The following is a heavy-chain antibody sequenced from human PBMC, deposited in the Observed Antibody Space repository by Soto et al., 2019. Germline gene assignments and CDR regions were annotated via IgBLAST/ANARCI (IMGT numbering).Heavy chain of an antibody. CDR3: ARGGSLYWYFDL. D-gene: IGHD1-26*01. J-gene: IGHJ2*01. Sequence: ASVKVSGKASGYTFTNYAMHWVRQAPGQRLEWMGWINAGNGNTKYSQKFQGRVTITRDTSASTAYMELSSLRSEDTAVYYCARGGSLYWYFDLWGRGTLVTVSS. CDR1: GYTFTNYA. V-gene: IGHV1-3*01. CDR2: INAGNGNT.